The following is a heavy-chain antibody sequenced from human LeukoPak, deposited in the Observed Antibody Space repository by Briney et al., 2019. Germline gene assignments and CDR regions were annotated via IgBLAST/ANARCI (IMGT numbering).Heavy chain of an antibody. D-gene: IGHD6-19*01. J-gene: IGHJ4*02. CDR3: ARGHSSGGDYYFDT. CDR1: GYTFATYS. V-gene: IGHV1-18*01. CDR2: ISGYSGST. Sequence: ASVKVSCKTSGYTFATYSINWVRRAPGQGLEWMGWISGYSGSTNYAQKLQGRVTMTTDTSTTTAYMELRSLKSDDTAVYYCARGHSSGGDYYFDTWGQGTLVTVSS.